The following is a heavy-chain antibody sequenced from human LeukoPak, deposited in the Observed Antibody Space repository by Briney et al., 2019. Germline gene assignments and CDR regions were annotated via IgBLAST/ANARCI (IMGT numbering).Heavy chain of an antibody. V-gene: IGHV3-23*01. CDR1: GFTFSSYA. D-gene: IGHD3-10*01. Sequence: GGSLRLSCAASGFTFSSYAMSWVRQAPGKGLEWVLAISGSGGSTYYADSVKGRFTISRDNSKNTLYLQMNSLRAEDTAVYYCAKSKKTGITMVRGKTTYYFDYWGQGTLVTVSS. J-gene: IGHJ4*02. CDR3: AKSKKTGITMVRGKTTYYFDY. CDR2: ISGSGGST.